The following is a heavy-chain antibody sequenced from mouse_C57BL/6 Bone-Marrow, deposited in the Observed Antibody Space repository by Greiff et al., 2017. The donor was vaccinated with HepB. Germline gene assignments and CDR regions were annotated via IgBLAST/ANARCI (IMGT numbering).Heavy chain of an antibody. J-gene: IGHJ2*01. CDR1: GFNIKDDY. V-gene: IGHV14-4*01. CDR2: IDPENGDT. D-gene: IGHD2-5*01. Sequence: EVQLQQSGAELVRPGASVKLSCTASGFNIKDDYMHWVKQRPEQGLEWIGWIDPENGDTEYASKFQGKATIRADTSSNTAYLQLSSLTSEDTAVYYCTTLYYSNPYYFDYWGQGTTLTVSS. CDR3: TTLYYSNPYYFDY.